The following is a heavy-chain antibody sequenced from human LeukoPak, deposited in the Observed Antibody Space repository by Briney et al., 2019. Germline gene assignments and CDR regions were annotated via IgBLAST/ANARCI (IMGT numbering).Heavy chain of an antibody. CDR3: ARDDYDIFIGFDY. D-gene: IGHD3-9*01. CDR1: GGTFISYA. V-gene: IGHV1-69*13. CDR2: ITPIFGTA. Sequence: SVKVSCKASGGTFISYAISWVRQAPGQGLEWMGGITPIFGTANYAQKFQGRVTITADESTSTAYMELSSLRSEDTAVYYCARDDYDIFIGFDYWGQGTLVTVSS. J-gene: IGHJ4*02.